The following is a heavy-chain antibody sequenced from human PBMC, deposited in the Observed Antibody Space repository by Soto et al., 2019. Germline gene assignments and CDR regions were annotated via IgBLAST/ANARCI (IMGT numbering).Heavy chain of an antibody. J-gene: IGHJ5*02. CDR3: AKEGWWGELPPLES. V-gene: IGHV3-23*01. Sequence: GGSLRFSCAASRFSFSSFAMNWVRQAPGKGLEWVSVISGSADSTFYADSVKGRFTISRDNSKNTLYLQMNSLRAQDTAVFYCAKEGWWGELPPLESWGKGTRVTVSP. D-gene: IGHD3-16*01. CDR2: ISGSADST. CDR1: RFSFSSFA.